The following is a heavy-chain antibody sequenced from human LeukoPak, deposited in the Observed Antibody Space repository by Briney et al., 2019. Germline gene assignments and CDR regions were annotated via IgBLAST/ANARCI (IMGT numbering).Heavy chain of an antibody. J-gene: IGHJ4*02. V-gene: IGHV4-39*01. CDR1: GGSISSSSYY. CDR2: IYYSGST. Sequence: PSETLSLTCTVSGGSISSSSYYWGWIRQPPGKGLEWIGSIYYSGSTYYNPSLKSRVTISVDTSKNQFSLKLSSVTAADTAVYYCARHPAHTQQLDYYFDYWGQGTLVTVSS. D-gene: IGHD6-13*01. CDR3: ARHPAHTQQLDYYFDY.